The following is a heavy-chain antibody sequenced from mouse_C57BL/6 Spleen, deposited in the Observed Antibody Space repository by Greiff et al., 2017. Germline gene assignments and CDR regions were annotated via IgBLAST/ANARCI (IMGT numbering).Heavy chain of an antibody. D-gene: IGHD1-1*01. J-gene: IGHJ4*01. V-gene: IGHV2-4*01. CDR2: IWSGGST. CDR1: GFSLTSYG. Sequence: QVQLQQSGPGLVQPSQSLSITCTVSGFSLTSYGVHWVRQPPGKGLEWLGVIWSGGSTDYNAAFISRLSISKDNSKSQVFFKMNSLQADDTAIYYCAKTPPFYGSSWDYAMDYWGQGTSVTVSS. CDR3: AKTPPFYGSSWDYAMDY.